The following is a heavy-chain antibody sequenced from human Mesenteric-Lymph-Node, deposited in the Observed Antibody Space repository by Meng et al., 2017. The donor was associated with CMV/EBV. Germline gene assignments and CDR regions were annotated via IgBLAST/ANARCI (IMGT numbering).Heavy chain of an antibody. V-gene: IGHV1-18*01. J-gene: IGHJ4*02. Sequence: ASVKVSCKTSGYSFTTYGLTWVRQAPGEGLEWMGWIRLYNGNTNYAQELQGRITMTTDTSTNTGYMELSSLRSDDTAVYYCARDLVGAAVPFDYWGQGTLVTVSS. D-gene: IGHD1-26*01. CDR2: IRLYNGNT. CDR3: ARDLVGAAVPFDY. CDR1: GYSFTTYG.